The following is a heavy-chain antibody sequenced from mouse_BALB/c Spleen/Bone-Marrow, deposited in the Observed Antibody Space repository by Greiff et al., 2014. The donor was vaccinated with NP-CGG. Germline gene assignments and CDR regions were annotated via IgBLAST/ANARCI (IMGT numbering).Heavy chain of an antibody. CDR2: IEPYNGGT. D-gene: IGHD2-1*01. CDR1: GYVFTSYN. J-gene: IGHJ3*01. CDR3: ASGNWAY. Sequence: VQLQQSGPELVKPGASVKVSCKASGYVFTSYNMYWVKQSHGKSLEWIGYIEPYNGGTSYNQKFKGKATSTVDKSSSTAYMYLNSLTSEDSAVYYCASGNWAYWGQGTLVTVSA. V-gene: IGHV1S135*01.